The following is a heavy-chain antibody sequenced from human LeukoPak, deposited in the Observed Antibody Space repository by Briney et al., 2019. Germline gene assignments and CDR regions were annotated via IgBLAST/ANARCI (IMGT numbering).Heavy chain of an antibody. CDR2: IYPGDSDT. CDR3: AKVGYCSGGSCFHFDY. V-gene: IGHV5-51*01. D-gene: IGHD2-15*01. CDR1: GYSFTSHW. Sequence: HGESLKISCKGSGYSFTSHWIGWVRQMPGKGLEWMGIIYPGDSDTRYSPSFQGQVTISADKSISTAYLQWSSLKASDTAMYYCAKVGYCSGGSCFHFDYWGQGTLVTVSS. J-gene: IGHJ4*02.